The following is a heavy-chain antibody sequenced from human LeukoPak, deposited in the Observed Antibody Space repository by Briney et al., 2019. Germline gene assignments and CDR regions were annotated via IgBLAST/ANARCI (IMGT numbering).Heavy chain of an antibody. Sequence: PSETLSLTCAVSGYSISSGYYWGWIRQPPGKGLERIGSIYHSGSTYYNPSLKSRVTISVDTSKNQFSLKLSSVTAADTAVYYCARDLDVVVPAAIRYYYYYYMDVWGKGTTVTVSS. V-gene: IGHV4-38-2*02. J-gene: IGHJ6*03. CDR2: IYHSGST. D-gene: IGHD2-2*02. CDR3: ARDLDVVVPAAIRYYYYYYMDV. CDR1: GYSISSGYY.